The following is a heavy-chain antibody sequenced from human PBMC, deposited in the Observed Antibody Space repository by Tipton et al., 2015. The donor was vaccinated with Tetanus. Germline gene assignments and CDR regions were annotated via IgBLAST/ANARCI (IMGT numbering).Heavy chain of an antibody. D-gene: IGHD6-6*01. CDR1: GGSISGSNYF. V-gene: IGHV4-31*03. CDR2: IYYSGST. CDR3: ARDQGGGRVVRLNWFDP. J-gene: IGHJ5*02. Sequence: TLSLTCSVSGGSISGSNYFWNWLRQQPGKGPEWIGYIYYSGSTHYNPSLKSRVAMSVDTSKNQFSLKLSSVTAADTAVYYCARDQGGGRVVRLNWFDPWGPGTVVTVSS.